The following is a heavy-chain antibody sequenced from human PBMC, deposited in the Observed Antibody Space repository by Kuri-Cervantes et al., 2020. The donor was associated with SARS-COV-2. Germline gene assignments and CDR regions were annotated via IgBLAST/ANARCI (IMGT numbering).Heavy chain of an antibody. Sequence: GESLKISRAASGFTFSSNAMHWVRQAPGKGLEWVAVISYDGSNKYYADSVKGRFTISRDNSKNTLYLQMNSLRTEDSAVYYCAKDQHGIVVVVAAIDYWGQGTLVTVSS. CDR3: AKDQHGIVVVVAAIDY. J-gene: IGHJ4*02. CDR1: GFTFSSNA. V-gene: IGHV3-30-3*01. CDR2: ISYDGSNK. D-gene: IGHD2-15*01.